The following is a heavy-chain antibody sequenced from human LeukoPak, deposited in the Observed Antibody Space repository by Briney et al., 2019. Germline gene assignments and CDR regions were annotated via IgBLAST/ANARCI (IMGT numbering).Heavy chain of an antibody. CDR2: TYPGDSDT. D-gene: IGHD3-16*01. CDR1: GYRFARYW. J-gene: IGHJ6*03. CDR3: ARHWGPYYMDV. V-gene: IGHV5-51*01. Sequence: GGALKISCKSSGYRFARYWIGWVRQMPGKGLEWMGITYPGDSDTRYHPSFQGQVTISADKSISTAYLQWSSLKASDTAMYYCARHWGPYYMDVWGKGTTVTVSS.